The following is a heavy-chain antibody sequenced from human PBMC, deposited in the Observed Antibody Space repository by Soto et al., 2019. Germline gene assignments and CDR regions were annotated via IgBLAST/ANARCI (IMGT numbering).Heavy chain of an antibody. CDR1: GGSISSGGYY. CDR3: AREPLT. Sequence: QVQLQESGPGLVKPSQTLSLTCTVSGGSISSGGYYWSWIRQHPGKGLEWIGYIYYSGSTYYTYYNPSLQSRVTISVDTSQNQFSLKLSSVTAADTAVYYCAREPLTWGQGTLVTVSS. V-gene: IGHV4-31*03. J-gene: IGHJ4*02. CDR2: IYYSGSTYYT.